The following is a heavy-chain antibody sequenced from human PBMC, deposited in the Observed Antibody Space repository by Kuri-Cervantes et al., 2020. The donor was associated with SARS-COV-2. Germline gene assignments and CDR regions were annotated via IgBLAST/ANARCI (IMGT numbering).Heavy chain of an antibody. CDR1: GFTVSSNY. D-gene: IGHD5-12*01. CDR3: ARGDLGYDTGWDY. Sequence: ETLSLTCAASGFTVSSNYMSWVRQAPGKGLEWVSVIYSCGSTYYADSVKGRFTISRDNSKSTLYLQMNSLRAEDTAVYYCARGDLGYDTGWDYWGQGTLVTVSS. CDR2: IYSCGST. V-gene: IGHV3-66*01. J-gene: IGHJ4*02.